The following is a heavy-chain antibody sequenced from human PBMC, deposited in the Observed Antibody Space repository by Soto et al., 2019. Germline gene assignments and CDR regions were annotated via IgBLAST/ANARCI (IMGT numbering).Heavy chain of an antibody. V-gene: IGHV4-4*02. CDR2: IYHTGST. CDR1: GGSISSPDW. J-gene: IGHJ3*01. Sequence: QVQLQQSGPGLVKPSGTLSLTCAVSGGSISSPDWWSWVRQPPGKGLEWIGEIYHTGSTNYNPSLKSRVTISVDKSNNQFSLNLRSVTAADTAIYYCAREDSLEAFELWGQGTLVTVSS. CDR3: AREDSLEAFEL.